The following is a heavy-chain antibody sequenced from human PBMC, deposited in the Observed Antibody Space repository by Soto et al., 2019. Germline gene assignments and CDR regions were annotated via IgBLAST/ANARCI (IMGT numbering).Heavy chain of an antibody. J-gene: IGHJ4*02. CDR3: ARQDGAGPNKYFDY. D-gene: IGHD4-17*01. V-gene: IGHV3-21*01. CDR1: GFTFSSYS. Sequence: EVQLVESGGGLVKPGGSLRLSCAASGFTFSSYSMNWVRQAPGKGLEWVSSISSSSSYIYYADSVKGRFTISRDNAKNSLYLQMNSLRAEDTAVYYCARQDGAGPNKYFDYWGQGTLVTVSS. CDR2: ISSSSSYI.